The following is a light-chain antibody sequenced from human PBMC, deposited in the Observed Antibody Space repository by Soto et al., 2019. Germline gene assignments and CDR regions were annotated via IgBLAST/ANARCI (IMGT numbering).Light chain of an antibody. Sequence: AIPLTQSPSSLSASVGDRVTITCRASQGISSALAWYQQKPGKAPKLLIYDASSMESGVPSRFSGSGSGTDFTLTISSLQPGDSATYHCQQFNSYPVTFGGGTKVEIK. V-gene: IGKV1-13*02. CDR2: DAS. CDR1: QGISSA. CDR3: QQFNSYPVT. J-gene: IGKJ4*01.